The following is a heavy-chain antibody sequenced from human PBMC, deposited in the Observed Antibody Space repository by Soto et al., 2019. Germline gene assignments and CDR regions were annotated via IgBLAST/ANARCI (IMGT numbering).Heavy chain of an antibody. CDR3: ARRARRDFYYMDV. CDR1: GFTLCGYA. J-gene: IGHJ6*03. Sequence: EVQLAEAGGGLAQPGGSLRLSCAASGFTLCGYAMDWVRQAPGKGLEYVSGISSNGVGTYYANSVQGRITISRDNSKNTVYLQMGSMSPEDMAVSYCARRARRDFYYMDVWGKGTTVTVSS. CDR2: ISSNGVGT. V-gene: IGHV3-64*01. D-gene: IGHD6-6*01.